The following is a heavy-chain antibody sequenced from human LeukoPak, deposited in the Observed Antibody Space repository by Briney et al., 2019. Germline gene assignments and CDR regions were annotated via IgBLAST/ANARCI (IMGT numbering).Heavy chain of an antibody. V-gene: IGHV4-61*02. Sequence: XGRIYTSGSTNYNPSLKSRVTISVDTSKNQFSLKLSSVTAADTAVYYCARDVHPSIAAAGSDYWGQGTLVTVSS. D-gene: IGHD6-13*01. J-gene: IGHJ4*02. CDR2: IYTSGST. CDR3: ARDVHPSIAAAGSDY.